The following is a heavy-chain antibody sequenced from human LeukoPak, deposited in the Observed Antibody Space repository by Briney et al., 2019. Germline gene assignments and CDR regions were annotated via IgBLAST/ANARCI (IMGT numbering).Heavy chain of an antibody. Sequence: GESLKISCKGSGYIFTNHRIGWVRQMPGKGLEWMGIIYPRDSDTRYSPSFQGQVTISADKSISTAYLQWSSLKASDTAMYFCARRESKLGIDSWGQGTLVTVSS. J-gene: IGHJ5*01. D-gene: IGHD7-27*01. CDR2: IYPRDSDT. CDR3: ARRESKLGIDS. V-gene: IGHV5-51*01. CDR1: GYIFTNHR.